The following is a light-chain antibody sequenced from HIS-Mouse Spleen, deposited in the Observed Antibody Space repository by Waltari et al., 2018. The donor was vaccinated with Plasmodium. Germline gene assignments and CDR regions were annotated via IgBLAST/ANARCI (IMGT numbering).Light chain of an antibody. CDR1: SCDVGCYNF. CDR2: EGS. Sequence: QSALTQPASVSGSPGQSITISCTGTSCDVGCYNFVACYQQPPGKAPKLMIYEGSKRPSGVSNRFSGSKSGNTASLTISGLQAEDEADYYCCSYAGSSTNWVFGGGTKLTVL. V-gene: IGLV2-23*01. CDR3: CSYAGSSTNWV. J-gene: IGLJ3*02.